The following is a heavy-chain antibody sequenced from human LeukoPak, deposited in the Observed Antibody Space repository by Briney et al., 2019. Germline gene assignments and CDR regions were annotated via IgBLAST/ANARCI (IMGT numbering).Heavy chain of an antibody. J-gene: IGHJ5*02. D-gene: IGHD1-1*01. CDR3: ARGGRVQLERRPWFDP. CDR1: GYTFTSYG. V-gene: IGHV1-18*01. Sequence: ASVKVSCKASGYTFTSYGISWVRQAPGQGLVWMGWISAYNGNTNYAQKLQGRVTMTTDTSTSTAYMELRSLRSDDTAVYYCARGGRVQLERRPWFDPWGQGTLVTVSS. CDR2: ISAYNGNT.